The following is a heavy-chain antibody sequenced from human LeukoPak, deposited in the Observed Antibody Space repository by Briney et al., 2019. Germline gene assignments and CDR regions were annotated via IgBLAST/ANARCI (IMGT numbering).Heavy chain of an antibody. CDR3: ARSPPQQSELGASYYLDV. J-gene: IGHJ6*03. CDR2: INHSGST. Sequence: SETLSLTCGVYGGSFSGYYWSWIRQPPGKGLEWIGEINHSGSTNYNPSLKSRVTISADTESQFSLRLNSVTAADTAVYYCARSPPQQSELGASYYLDVWGKGTTVTVSS. V-gene: IGHV4-34*01. CDR1: GGSFSGYY. D-gene: IGHD7-27*01.